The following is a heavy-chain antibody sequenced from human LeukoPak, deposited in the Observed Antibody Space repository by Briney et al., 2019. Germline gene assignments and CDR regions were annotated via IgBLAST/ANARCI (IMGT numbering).Heavy chain of an antibody. CDR1: GFTFSSYW. CDR2: IKQDGSER. Sequence: PRGSLRLSCAASGFTFSSYWMSWVRQAPGKGLEWVANIKQDGSERYYVDSLKGQFTISRDNAKNSLYLQMNSLRAEDTAVYYCARVASYAFDIWGQGTMVTVSS. D-gene: IGHD6-6*01. CDR3: ARVASYAFDI. V-gene: IGHV3-7*01. J-gene: IGHJ3*02.